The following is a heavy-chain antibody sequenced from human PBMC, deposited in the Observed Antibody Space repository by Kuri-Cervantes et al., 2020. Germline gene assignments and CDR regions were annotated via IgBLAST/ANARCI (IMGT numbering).Heavy chain of an antibody. D-gene: IGHD3-10*01. J-gene: IGHJ4*02. Sequence: LKISCAASGFTFDDYAMHWVRQAPGKGLEWVSGISWNSGSIGYADSVKGRFTISRDNAKNSLYLQMNSLRAEDTALYYCAKDIMGFNTMVRVGLDYWGQGTLVTVSS. CDR1: GFTFDDYA. CDR3: AKDIMGFNTMVRVGLDY. V-gene: IGHV3-9*01. CDR2: ISWNSGSI.